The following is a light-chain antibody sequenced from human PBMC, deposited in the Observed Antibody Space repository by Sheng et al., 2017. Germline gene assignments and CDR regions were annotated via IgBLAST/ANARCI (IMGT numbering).Light chain of an antibody. CDR2: GAS. Sequence: EIVMTQSPATLSVSPGEGATLSCRASQTVNNNLAWYQHKPGQAPRLLIYGASTRATGIPARFSGSGSGTEFTLTISSLQPEDFALYYCQQYDDWPPWTFGQGTKVEVK. CDR1: QTVNNN. J-gene: IGKJ1*01. CDR3: QQYDDWPPWT. V-gene: IGKV3-15*01.